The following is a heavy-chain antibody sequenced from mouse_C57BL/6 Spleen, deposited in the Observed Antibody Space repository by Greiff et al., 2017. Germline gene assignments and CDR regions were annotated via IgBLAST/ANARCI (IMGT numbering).Heavy chain of an antibody. Sequence: VMLVESGAELVRPGTSVKVSCKASGYAFTNYLIEWVKQRPGQGLEWIGVINPGSGTTNYNEKFKGKATLTADKSSSTAYMQLSSLTSEDSAVYFCARSAFYWYFDVWGTGTTVTVSS. CDR1: GYAFTNYL. J-gene: IGHJ1*03. CDR2: INPGSGTT. CDR3: ARSAFYWYFDV. V-gene: IGHV1-54*01. D-gene: IGHD6-1*01.